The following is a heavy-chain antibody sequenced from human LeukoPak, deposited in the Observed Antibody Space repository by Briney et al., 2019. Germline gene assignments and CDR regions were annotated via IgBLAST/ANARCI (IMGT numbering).Heavy chain of an antibody. CDR3: ARFYGSGSFRGRSYYGMDV. J-gene: IGHJ6*02. CDR2: INHSGST. CDR1: GGSFSGYY. Sequence: SETLSLTCAVYGGSFSGYYWSWIRQPPGKGLEWIGEINHSGSTNYNPSLKSRVTISVDTSKNQFSLKLSSVTAADTAVYYCARFYGSGSFRGRSYYGMDVWGQGTMVTVSS. V-gene: IGHV4-34*01. D-gene: IGHD3-10*01.